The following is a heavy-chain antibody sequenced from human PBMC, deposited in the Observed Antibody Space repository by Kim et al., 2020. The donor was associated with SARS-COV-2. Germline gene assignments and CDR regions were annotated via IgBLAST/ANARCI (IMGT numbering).Heavy chain of an antibody. V-gene: IGHV1-3*01. Sequence: ASVKVSCAASGYTFGSYTLHWVRQAPGQGLEWMGWIVAGNGDTRYSQKLQGRVTVTRDTSASTVYMELSDLISEDTAVYYCARQLPGSFFDFWGQGTLVTVSS. CDR3: ARQLPGSFFDF. CDR1: GYTFGSYT. J-gene: IGHJ4*02. CDR2: IVAGNGDT. D-gene: IGHD6-19*01.